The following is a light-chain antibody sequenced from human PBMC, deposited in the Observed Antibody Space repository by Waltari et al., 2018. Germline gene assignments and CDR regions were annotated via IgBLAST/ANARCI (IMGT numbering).Light chain of an antibody. CDR2: DAS. J-gene: IGKJ1*01. CDR3: QQYNSYST. V-gene: IGKV1-5*01. Sequence: DIQMTQSPSTLSASVGDRVTITCRASQSISSWLDWYQQKPGKVPKVLIYDASSLESGVPSRFSGSGSGTEFTITISSLQPDDFATYYCQQYNSYSTFGQGTKVEIK. CDR1: QSISSW.